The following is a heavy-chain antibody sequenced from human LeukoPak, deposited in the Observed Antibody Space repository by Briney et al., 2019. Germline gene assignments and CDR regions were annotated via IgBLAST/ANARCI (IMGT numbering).Heavy chain of an antibody. CDR1: GFTFSSYG. Sequence: PGGSLRLSCAASGFTFSSYGMHWVRQAPGKGLEWVAFIRYDGSNKYYADSVKGRFTISRDNSKNTLYLQMNSLRAEDTAVYYCAKDPLSKGYYGSGVDYWGQGTLVTVSS. CDR3: AKDPLSKGYYGSGVDY. J-gene: IGHJ4*02. V-gene: IGHV3-30*02. D-gene: IGHD3-10*01. CDR2: IRYDGSNK.